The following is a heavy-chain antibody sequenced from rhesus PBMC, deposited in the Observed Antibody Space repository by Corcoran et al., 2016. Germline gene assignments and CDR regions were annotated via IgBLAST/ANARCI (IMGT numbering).Heavy chain of an antibody. J-gene: IGHJ4*01. Sequence: QVQLQESGPGLVKPSETLSLTCAVSGYSISSGYYWNWIRQPPGKGLEWIGNIYGSGGCTYLTPSLQRRVTLSVDTSKDQFSLKLSSVTAADTAVYYCARGLRFCSSTYCPSADWGQRVLVTVSS. V-gene: IGHV4S14*01. CDR1: GYSISSGYY. CDR3: ARGLRFCSSTYCPSAD. D-gene: IGHD2-15*01. CDR2: IYGSGGCT.